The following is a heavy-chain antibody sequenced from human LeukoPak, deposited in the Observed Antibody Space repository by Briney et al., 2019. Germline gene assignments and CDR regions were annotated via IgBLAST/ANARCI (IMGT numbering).Heavy chain of an antibody. Sequence: ASVTVSCKVSGYTLTELSMHWVRQAPGKGLEWMGGFDPEDGETIYAQKFQGRVTMTEDTSTDTAYMELSSLRSEDTAVYYCATNHYDSSGPRFDYWGQGTLVTVSS. CDR2: FDPEDGET. J-gene: IGHJ4*02. CDR3: ATNHYDSSGPRFDY. CDR1: GYTLTELS. V-gene: IGHV1-24*01. D-gene: IGHD3-22*01.